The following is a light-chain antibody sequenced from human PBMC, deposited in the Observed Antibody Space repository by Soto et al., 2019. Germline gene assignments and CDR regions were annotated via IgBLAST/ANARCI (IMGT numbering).Light chain of an antibody. CDR2: DNN. Sequence: QSVLTQPPSVSAAPGQKVTISCSGSNSNIGSNYVSWYHQLPGTAPKLLIYDNNKRPSGIPDRFSSSKSGTSATLGITGLQTGDEADYYCGTWDSSLSAVVFGGGTKLTVL. CDR3: GTWDSSLSAVV. CDR1: NSNIGSNY. J-gene: IGLJ2*01. V-gene: IGLV1-51*01.